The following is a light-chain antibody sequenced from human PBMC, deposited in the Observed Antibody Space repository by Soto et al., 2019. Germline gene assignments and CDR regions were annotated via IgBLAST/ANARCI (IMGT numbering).Light chain of an antibody. CDR2: GAS. Sequence: EIVMTQSPATLSVSPGERATLSCRASQSVSSNLAWYQQKPGQAPRLLIYGASTRDTGIPARFSGSGSGTAFTLTISSLQSEDFAVYYCQQYNNWPFTFGPGTKVDIK. CDR1: QSVSSN. J-gene: IGKJ3*01. CDR3: QQYNNWPFT. V-gene: IGKV3-15*01.